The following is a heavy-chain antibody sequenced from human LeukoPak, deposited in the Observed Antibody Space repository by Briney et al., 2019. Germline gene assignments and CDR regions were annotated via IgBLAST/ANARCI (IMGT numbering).Heavy chain of an antibody. CDR3: ASAAGTGYYYYYYGMDV. CDR1: GFTVSSNY. CDR2: IYSGGST. V-gene: IGHV3-53*01. J-gene: IGHJ6*02. Sequence: PGGSLRLSCAASGFTVSSNYMSWVRQAPGKGLEWVSVIYSGGSTYYADSVKGRFTISRDNSKNTLYLQMNSLRAEDTAVYYCASAAGTGYYYYYYGMDVWGQGTTVTVSS. D-gene: IGHD6-13*01.